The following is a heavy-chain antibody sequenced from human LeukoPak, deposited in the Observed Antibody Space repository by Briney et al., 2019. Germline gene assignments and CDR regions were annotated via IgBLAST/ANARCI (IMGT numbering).Heavy chain of an antibody. CDR1: GGSFSGYY. Sequence: SETLSLTCAVYGGSFSGYYWSWIRQPPGKGLEWIGEINHSGSTNYNPSLKSRVTISVDTSKNQFSLKLSSVTAADTAVYYCAREDGVGTRYYYYYGMDVWGQGTTVTVSS. D-gene: IGHD3-3*01. CDR3: AREDGVGTRYYYYYGMDV. J-gene: IGHJ6*02. CDR2: INHSGST. V-gene: IGHV4-34*01.